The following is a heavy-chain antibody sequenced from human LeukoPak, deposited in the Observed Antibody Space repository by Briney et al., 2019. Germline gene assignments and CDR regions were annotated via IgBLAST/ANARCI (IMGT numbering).Heavy chain of an antibody. CDR2: IYHSGST. V-gene: IGHV4-38-2*02. J-gene: IGHJ4*02. CDR1: GYSISSGYY. CDR3: ATSPVVVGTLDY. Sequence: SETLSLTCTVSGYSISSGYYWGWIRQPPGKGLEWIGSIYHSGSTYYNPSLKSRVTISVDTSKNQFSLKLSSVTAADTAVYYCATSPVVVGTLDYWGQGTLVTVSS. D-gene: IGHD3-22*01.